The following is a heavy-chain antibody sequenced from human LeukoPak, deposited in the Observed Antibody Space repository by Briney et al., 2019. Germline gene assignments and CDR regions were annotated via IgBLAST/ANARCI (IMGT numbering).Heavy chain of an antibody. D-gene: IGHD3-10*01. Sequence: GASVKVSCKASGGTFSSYAISWVRQAAGQGLEWMGGIIPIFGTANYAQKFQGRVTITADKSTSTAYMELSSLRSEDTAVYYCASGRVWFGERDYYYYMDVWGKGTTVTVSS. CDR3: ASGRVWFGERDYYYYMDV. CDR1: GGTFSSYA. J-gene: IGHJ6*03. V-gene: IGHV1-69*06. CDR2: IIPIFGTA.